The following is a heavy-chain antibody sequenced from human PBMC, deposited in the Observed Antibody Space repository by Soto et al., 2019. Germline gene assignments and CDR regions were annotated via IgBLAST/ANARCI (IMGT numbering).Heavy chain of an antibody. J-gene: IGHJ4*02. V-gene: IGHV3-74*03. Sequence: EVQLVESGGGLFQPGGSLRLSCAASGFTFSSYWMHWVRQAPGKGLVWVSRIRSDGSNAEYADSVKGRFTISRDNAENTLYLQMKSLRVEDTAVYYCARGDGDYHDGNGYLGRHWGQGTLVSVSS. CDR2: IRSDGSNA. CDR3: ARGDGDYHDGNGYLGRH. D-gene: IGHD3-22*01. CDR1: GFTFSSYW.